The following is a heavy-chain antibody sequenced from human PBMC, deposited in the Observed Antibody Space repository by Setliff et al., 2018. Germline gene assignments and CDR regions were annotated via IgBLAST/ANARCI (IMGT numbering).Heavy chain of an antibody. V-gene: IGHV4-61*02. CDR1: GASLRSGSYY. CDR3: ARDQWVRSPPLSFSYGMDV. Sequence: SETLSLTCTVSGASLRSGSYYWSWIRQPAGKGLEWIGRIYTSGATNYNPSLSSRVSMSLDTSKNQFSLKLTSVTAADTAVYYCARDQWVRSPPLSFSYGMDVWGQGTTVTVSS. D-gene: IGHD5-12*01. J-gene: IGHJ6*02. CDR2: IYTSGAT.